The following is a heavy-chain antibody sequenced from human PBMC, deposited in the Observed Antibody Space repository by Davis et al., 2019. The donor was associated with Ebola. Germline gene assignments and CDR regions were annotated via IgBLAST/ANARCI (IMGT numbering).Heavy chain of an antibody. CDR3: ARVSNKFGMDV. Sequence: GRSLRLSCAASGFTFSSYAMSWVRQAPGKGLEWVSAISGSGGSTYYADSVKGRFTISRDNAKNSLYLQMNSLRAEDTAVYYCARVSNKFGMDVWGQGTTVTVSS. D-gene: IGHD1/OR15-1a*01. CDR2: ISGSGGST. V-gene: IGHV3-23*01. J-gene: IGHJ6*02. CDR1: GFTFSSYA.